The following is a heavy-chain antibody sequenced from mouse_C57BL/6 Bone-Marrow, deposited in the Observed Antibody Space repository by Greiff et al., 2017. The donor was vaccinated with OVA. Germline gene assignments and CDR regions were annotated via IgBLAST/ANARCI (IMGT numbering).Heavy chain of an antibody. V-gene: IGHV5-4*01. CDR3: ARYDYDYFDY. CDR2: ISDGGSYT. D-gene: IGHD2-4*01. Sequence: EVQLVESGGGLVKPGGSLKLSCAASGFTFSSYAMSWVRQTPEKRLEWVATISDGGSYTYYPDNVKGRFTISRDNAKNYLYLQMSHLKSEDTAMYYCARYDYDYFDYWGQGTTLTVSS. J-gene: IGHJ2*01. CDR1: GFTFSSYA.